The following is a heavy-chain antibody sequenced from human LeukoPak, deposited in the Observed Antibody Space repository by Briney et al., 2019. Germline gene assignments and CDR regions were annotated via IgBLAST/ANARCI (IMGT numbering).Heavy chain of an antibody. CDR3: ARCGSIFGVVTPTQYYYYYMDV. CDR2: ISANNGDT. V-gene: IGHV1-18*01. Sequence: ASVTVSFTASGYTFTINGISWVRQGPGQGHGWMGWISANNGDTNYTQKLQGRVTITTDTTTSTDYMELRSLRSDDTAVYYCARCGSIFGVVTPTQYYYYYMDVWGKGTTVTVSS. CDR1: GYTFTING. D-gene: IGHD3-3*01. J-gene: IGHJ6*03.